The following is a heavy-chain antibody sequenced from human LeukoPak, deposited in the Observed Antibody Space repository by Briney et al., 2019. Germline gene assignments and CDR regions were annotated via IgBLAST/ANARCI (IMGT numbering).Heavy chain of an antibody. CDR3: ARSVAGTWGSIYYYYYMDV. V-gene: IGHV4-59*01. CDR1: GGSISSYY. J-gene: IGHJ6*03. D-gene: IGHD6-19*01. Sequence: SETLSLTCTVSGGSISSYYWSWIRQPPGKGLEWIGYIYYSGSTNYNPPLKSRVTISVDTSKNQFSLKLSSVTAADTAVYYCARSVAGTWGSIYYYYYMDVWGKGTTVTISS. CDR2: IYYSGST.